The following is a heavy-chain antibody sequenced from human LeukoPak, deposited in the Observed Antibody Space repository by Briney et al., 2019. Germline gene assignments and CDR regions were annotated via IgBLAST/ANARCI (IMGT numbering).Heavy chain of an antibody. CDR1: GGSITSGNW. V-gene: IGHV4-4*02. D-gene: IGHD6-13*01. CDR2: IYHSGST. J-gene: IGHJ5*02. Sequence: GSLRLSCAVSGGSITSGNWWSWVRQPPGKGLEWIGEIYHSGSTNYNPSLKSRVTISVDKSKNQFSLILDSVTAADTAVYYCARGVPAAGSIRFDPWGQGTLVTVSS. CDR3: ARGVPAAGSIRFDP.